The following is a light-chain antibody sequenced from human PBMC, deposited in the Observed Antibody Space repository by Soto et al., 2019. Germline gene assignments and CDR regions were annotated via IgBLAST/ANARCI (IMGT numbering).Light chain of an antibody. V-gene: IGKV1-5*03. CDR2: KAS. CDR3: QXXYRYPWT. Sequence: DIQMTQSPSTLSASVGDRVTITCRASQSVDTCLAWYQQKPGKAPHLLIYKASSLETGVPSRFSGSGSVTEFTLTISSLQPXXXXTXYXQXXYRYPWTFGQGTKVEIK. J-gene: IGKJ1*01. CDR1: QSVDTC.